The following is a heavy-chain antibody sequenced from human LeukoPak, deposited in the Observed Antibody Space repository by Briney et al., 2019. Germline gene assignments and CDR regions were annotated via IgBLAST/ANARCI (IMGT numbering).Heavy chain of an antibody. CDR3: ASNTGSDSSGYAY. CDR2: ISVYSGET. D-gene: IGHD3-22*01. V-gene: IGHV1-18*01. CDR1: GYTFSSYG. Sequence: VSVKVSCKASGYTFSSYGITWVRQAPGQGLEWMGWISVYSGETNYAQKLQDRVTVTTDTSTRTAYLELRSLRSDDTAVYYCASNTGSDSSGYAYWGQGTLVTVSS. J-gene: IGHJ4*02.